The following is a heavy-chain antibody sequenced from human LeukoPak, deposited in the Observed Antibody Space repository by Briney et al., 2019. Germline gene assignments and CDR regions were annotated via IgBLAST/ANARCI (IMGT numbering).Heavy chain of an antibody. CDR3: ARSASTYYYDTGTDY. CDR2: IYYSGST. V-gene: IGHV4-39*07. Sequence: SETLSLTCTVSGGSISSSSYYWGWIRQPPGKGLEWIGSIYYSGSTYYNPSLKSRVTISVDTSKNQFSLKLSSVTAADTAVYYCARSASTYYYDTGTDYWGQGTLVTVSS. J-gene: IGHJ4*02. CDR1: GGSISSSSYY. D-gene: IGHD3-22*01.